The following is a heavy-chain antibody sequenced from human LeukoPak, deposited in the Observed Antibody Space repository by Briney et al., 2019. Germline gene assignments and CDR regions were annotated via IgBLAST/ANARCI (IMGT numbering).Heavy chain of an antibody. J-gene: IGHJ4*02. CDR3: ARGAHYYDSSGYYYTFDY. D-gene: IGHD3-22*01. Sequence: PSETLSLTCTVSGGSISSYYWSWIPQPPGKGLEWIGYIYYSGSTNYNPSLKSRVTISVDTSKNQFSLKLSSVTAADTAVYYCARGAHYYDSSGYYYTFDYWGQGTLVTVSS. CDR1: GGSISSYY. CDR2: IYYSGST. V-gene: IGHV4-59*01.